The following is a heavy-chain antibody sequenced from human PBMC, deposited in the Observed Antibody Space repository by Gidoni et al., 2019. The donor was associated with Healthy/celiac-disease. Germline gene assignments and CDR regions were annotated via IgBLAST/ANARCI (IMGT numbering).Heavy chain of an antibody. CDR3: ARDRGIGITGTINWFDP. J-gene: IGHJ5*02. CDR1: GGTFSSYA. V-gene: IGHV1-69*09. Sequence: QVQLVQSGAAVKKPGSSVKVSCKPSGGTFSSYAISWVRQAPGQGLEWMGRIIPILGTANYAQKFQGRVTITADKSTSTAYMELSSLRSEDTAVYYCARDRGIGITGTINWFDPWGQGTLVTVSS. CDR2: IIPILGTA. D-gene: IGHD1-20*01.